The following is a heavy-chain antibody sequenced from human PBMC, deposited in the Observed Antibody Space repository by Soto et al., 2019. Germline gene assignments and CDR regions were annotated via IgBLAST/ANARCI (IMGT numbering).Heavy chain of an antibody. CDR3: ARSIRGPRRFNGMDV. J-gene: IGHJ6*02. V-gene: IGHV2-70*13. CDR1: GFSLTSPGMC. D-gene: IGHD1-20*01. Sequence: SCPTLVNPTETLTLTCTFSGFSLTSPGMCVSWIRQPPGKVLEWLALIERDDDDKYYSTSLKTRLTISKDTRKNQVVLTMANMDPADTGTYYCARSIRGPRRFNGMDVWGQGTTVTVYS. CDR2: IERDDDDK.